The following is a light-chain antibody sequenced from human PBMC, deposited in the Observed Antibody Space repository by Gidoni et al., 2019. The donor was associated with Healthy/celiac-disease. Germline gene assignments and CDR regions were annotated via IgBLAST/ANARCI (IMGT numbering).Light chain of an antibody. J-gene: IGKJ4*01. CDR3: QQYGSSLGIT. Sequence: EIVLTPSPGTLSLSPGERATLSCRASQSVSSSYLAWYQQKPGQAPRLLIYGASSRATGIPDRFSGSGSGTDFTLTISRLEPEDFALYYCQQYGSSLGITFGGGTKVEIK. V-gene: IGKV3-20*01. CDR2: GAS. CDR1: QSVSSSY.